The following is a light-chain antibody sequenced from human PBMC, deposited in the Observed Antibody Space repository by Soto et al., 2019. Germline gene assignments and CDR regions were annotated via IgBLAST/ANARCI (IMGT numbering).Light chain of an antibody. V-gene: IGLV1-47*02. J-gene: IGLJ7*01. Sequence: QSVMTQPPSVSAAPGQKVTISCSGSSSNIGGNSVSWYQQLPGTAPKLFIHSNHQRPSGVPDRFSGSKYGTSASLAISGLRSEDEADYYCAAWDDDLSGFVFGSGTQLTVL. CDR2: SNH. CDR1: SSNIGGNS. CDR3: AAWDDDLSGFV.